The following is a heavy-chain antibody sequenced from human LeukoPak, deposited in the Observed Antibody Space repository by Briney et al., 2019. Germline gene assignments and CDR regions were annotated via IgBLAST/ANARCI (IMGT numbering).Heavy chain of an antibody. CDR3: ARLSQEGSQDTPRNDY. CDR2: IDPSDSYT. Sequence: GESLKISFKGSGXSFTSYWISWVRRMPGKGVEWMGRIDPSDSYTNYSPSFQGHVTISADKSISTAYLQWSSLKASDTAMYYCARLSQEGSQDTPRNDYWGQGTLVTVSS. V-gene: IGHV5-10-1*01. CDR1: GXSFTSYW. J-gene: IGHJ4*02.